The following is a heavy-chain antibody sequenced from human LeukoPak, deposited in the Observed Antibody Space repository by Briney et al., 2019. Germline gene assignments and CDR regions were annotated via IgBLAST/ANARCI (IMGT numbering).Heavy chain of an antibody. CDR2: IYPGDSDT. D-gene: IGHD6-19*01. Sequence: LGESLKISCKGSGYSFTSYWIGWVRQMPGKGLEWMGIIYPGDSDTRYSPSFQGQVTISADKSISTAYLQWSSLKASDTAMYYCASHKSRIAVAGNDAFDIWGQGTMVTVSS. J-gene: IGHJ3*02. CDR1: GYSFTSYW. CDR3: ASHKSRIAVAGNDAFDI. V-gene: IGHV5-51*01.